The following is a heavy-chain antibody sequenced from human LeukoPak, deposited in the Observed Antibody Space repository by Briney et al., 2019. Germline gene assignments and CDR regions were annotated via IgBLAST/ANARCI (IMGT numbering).Heavy chain of an antibody. CDR2: IYYSGST. CDR3: ARDIIPNWFDP. J-gene: IGHJ5*02. D-gene: IGHD2-15*01. CDR1: GGSISSGDYY. Sequence: TLSLTCTVSGGSISSGDYYWSWIRQPPGKGLEWIGYIYYSGSTYYNPSLKSRVIISVDTSKNQFSLKLSSVTAADTAVYYCARDIIPNWFDPWGQGTLVTVSS. V-gene: IGHV4-30-4*08.